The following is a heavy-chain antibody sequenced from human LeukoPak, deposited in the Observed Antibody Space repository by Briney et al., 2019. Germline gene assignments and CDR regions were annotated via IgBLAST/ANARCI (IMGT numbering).Heavy chain of an antibody. V-gene: IGHV4-61*02. CDR3: ARLPPPNGSGLMDV. CDR2: IYASGTT. D-gene: IGHD3-10*01. CDR1: GGSISSDSYY. Sequence: SETLSLTCSVSGGSISSDSYYWTWIRQPAGKGLEWIGRIYASGTTNYNPSLKSRVTISRDMSKNHFSLKLSSVTAADTAVYYCARLPPPNGSGLMDVWGKGTTVTVSS. J-gene: IGHJ6*03.